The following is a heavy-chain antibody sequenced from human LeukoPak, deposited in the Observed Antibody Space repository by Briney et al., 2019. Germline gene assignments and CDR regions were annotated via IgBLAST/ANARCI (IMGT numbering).Heavy chain of an antibody. CDR3: AGSRWELVADY. Sequence: ASVKVSCKASGYSFATKYMHWVRQAHGQGLEWMGWINPASGVTHYAHKFEGRLTMSRDTSNTTAYMQLTGLISDDTAIYYCAGSRWELVADYWREGTLVTVSS. V-gene: IGHV1-2*02. CDR1: GYSFATKY. CDR2: INPASGVT. J-gene: IGHJ4*02. D-gene: IGHD1-26*01.